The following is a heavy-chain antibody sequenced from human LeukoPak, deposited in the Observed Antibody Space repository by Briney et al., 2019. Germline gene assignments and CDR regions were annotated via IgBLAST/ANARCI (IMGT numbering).Heavy chain of an antibody. CDR1: GITLSNYG. D-gene: IGHD3-22*01. Sequence: QPGGSLRLSCAVSGITLSNYGMSWVRQAPGRGLERVAGISGSGGSTNYADSVKGRFTISRDNPKNPLYLQMNSLRAEDTAVYLCAKRGVVIRVILVGFHKEAYYFDSWGQGALVTVSS. J-gene: IGHJ4*02. V-gene: IGHV3-23*01. CDR3: AKRGVVIRVILVGFHKEAYYFDS. CDR2: ISGSGGST.